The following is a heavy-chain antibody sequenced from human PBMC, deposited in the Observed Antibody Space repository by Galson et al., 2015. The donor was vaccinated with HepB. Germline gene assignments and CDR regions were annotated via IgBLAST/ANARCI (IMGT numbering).Heavy chain of an antibody. Sequence: QSGSTYYNPSLKSRVTISLDRSKNQFSLKLSSVTAADTAVYYCARGQYTFGPWGRGTLVTVSS. D-gene: IGHD5-18*01. V-gene: IGHV4-30-2*01. J-gene: IGHJ5*02. CDR2: QSGST. CDR3: ARGQYTFGP.